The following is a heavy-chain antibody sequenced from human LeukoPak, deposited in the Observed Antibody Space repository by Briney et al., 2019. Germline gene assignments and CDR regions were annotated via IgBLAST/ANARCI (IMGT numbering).Heavy chain of an antibody. CDR3: ARGGTMVRGAHFDP. CDR2: IIPIFGTA. CDR1: GGTFSSYA. D-gene: IGHD3-10*01. J-gene: IGHJ5*02. V-gene: IGHV1-69*13. Sequence: GASVKVSCKASGGTFSSYAISWVRQAPGQGLEWMGGIIPIFGTANYAQKFQGRVTITADESTSTAYMELSSLRSEDTAVYYCARGGTMVRGAHFDPWGQGTLVTVSS.